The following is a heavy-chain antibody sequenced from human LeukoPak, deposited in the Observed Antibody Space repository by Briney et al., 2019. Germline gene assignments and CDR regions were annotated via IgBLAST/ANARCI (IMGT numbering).Heavy chain of an antibody. V-gene: IGHV3-74*01. Sequence: GGSLRLSCEASGFTFSRYLMHWVRQAPGKGLVWVSRIKSDGKTNYADSVKGRFTISRDNAKNTVSLQMDSLRAEDTSVYYCARAPSEVGGYYPEYFRHWGQGTLVTVSS. CDR2: IKSDGKT. CDR1: GFTFSRYL. D-gene: IGHD3-22*01. J-gene: IGHJ1*01. CDR3: ARAPSEVGGYYPEYFRH.